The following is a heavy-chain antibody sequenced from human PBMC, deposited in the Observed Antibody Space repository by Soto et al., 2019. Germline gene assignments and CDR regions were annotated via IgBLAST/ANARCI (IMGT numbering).Heavy chain of an antibody. CDR2: IYYSGST. D-gene: IGHD3-10*01. V-gene: IGHV4-59*08. J-gene: IGHJ3*02. CDR3: ARPSITMVRGVIIQNAFDI. CDR1: GGSISSYY. Sequence: SETLSLTCTVSGGSISSYYWSWIRQPPGKGLEWIGYIYYSGSTNYNPSLKSRVTISVDTSKNQFSLKLSSVTAADTAVYYCARPSITMVRGVIIQNAFDIWGQGTMVTVSS.